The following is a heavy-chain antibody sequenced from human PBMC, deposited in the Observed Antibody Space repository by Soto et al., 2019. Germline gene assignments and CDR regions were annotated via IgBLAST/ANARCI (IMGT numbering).Heavy chain of an antibody. J-gene: IGHJ4*02. Sequence: EVQLVESGGGLVLPGGSLRLACAASEFSVSDNYMTWVRQAPGKGLEWVAVIFSGGSTNYADSVKGRFTISRLKSENTLYLQMSSLRPEDTAVYFCKSRDYWGRGTLVTVSS. V-gene: IGHV3-53*04. CDR2: IFSGGST. CDR3: KSRDY. CDR1: EFSVSDNY.